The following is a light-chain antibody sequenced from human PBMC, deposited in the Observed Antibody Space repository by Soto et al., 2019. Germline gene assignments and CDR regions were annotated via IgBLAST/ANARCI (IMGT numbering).Light chain of an antibody. V-gene: IGLV2-14*01. CDR2: EVS. CDR3: SSYTSSSTVYV. Sequence: QSALTQPASVSGSPGQSITISCTGTSSDVGGYNYVSWYQQHPGKAPKLMIYEVSNRPSGVSNRFSGSKSGNTVSLTISGLQAEDEADYYCSSYTSSSTVYVFGTGTKLTVL. J-gene: IGLJ1*01. CDR1: SSDVGGYNY.